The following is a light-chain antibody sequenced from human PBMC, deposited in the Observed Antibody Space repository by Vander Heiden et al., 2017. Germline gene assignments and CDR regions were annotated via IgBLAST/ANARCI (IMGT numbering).Light chain of an antibody. CDR1: SY. V-gene: IGKV3-20*01. CDR3: QQYGSSRWT. Sequence: SYLAWYQQKPGQAPRLLIYGASSRATGIPDRFSGSGSGTDFTLTISRLEPEDFAVYYCQQYGSSRWTFGQGTKVEIK. CDR2: GAS. J-gene: IGKJ1*01.